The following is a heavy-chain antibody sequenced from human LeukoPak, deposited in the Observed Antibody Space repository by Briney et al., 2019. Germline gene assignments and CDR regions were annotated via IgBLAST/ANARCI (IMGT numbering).Heavy chain of an antibody. CDR2: ISFSSSTI. Sequence: GGSLRLSCAASGFTFGTYNMNWVRQAPGKGLEWVSYISFSSSTIHYADSVKGRFTISRDNAKNSLYLQMNSLRDEDTALYYCARDFQPGIAAAGTGTLRYWGQGTLVTVSS. CDR1: GFTFGTYN. CDR3: ARDFQPGIAAAGTGTLRY. V-gene: IGHV3-48*02. J-gene: IGHJ4*02. D-gene: IGHD6-13*01.